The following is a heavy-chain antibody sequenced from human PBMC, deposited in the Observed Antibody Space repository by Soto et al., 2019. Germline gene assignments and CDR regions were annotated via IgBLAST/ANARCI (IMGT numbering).Heavy chain of an antibody. V-gene: IGHV3-48*03. CDR3: ARGVAFINVAAHYGMDG. J-gene: IGHJ6*01. CDR1: GCPVSPEE. D-gene: IGHD3-10*01. Sequence: GSLRLSGAPSGCPVSPEEPNWVRQAPGKGLEWVSYISSSGSTIYYADSVKGRFIISRDNAKNLLYLQMNSPRAEDTAVYYCARGVAFINVAAHYGMDGW. CDR2: ISSSGSTI.